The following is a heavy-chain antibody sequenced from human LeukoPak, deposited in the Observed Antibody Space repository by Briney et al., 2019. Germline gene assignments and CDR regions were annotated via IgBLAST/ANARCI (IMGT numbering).Heavy chain of an antibody. CDR3: AKNGEPHYYMDV. D-gene: IGHD1-14*01. CDR1: GFTFSSYA. J-gene: IGHJ6*03. CDR2: ISYDGSNK. Sequence: GGSLRLSCAASGFTFSSYAMHWVRQAPGKGLEWVAVISYDGSNKYYADSVKGRFTISRDNSKNTLYLQMNSLRAEDTAVYYCAKNGEPHYYMDVLGKGTTVTVSS. V-gene: IGHV3-30-3*02.